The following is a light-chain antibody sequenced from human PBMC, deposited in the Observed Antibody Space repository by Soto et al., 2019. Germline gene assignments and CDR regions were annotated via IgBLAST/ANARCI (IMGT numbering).Light chain of an antibody. CDR1: QSVSSY. CDR2: DAS. J-gene: IGKJ5*01. V-gene: IGKV3-11*01. CDR3: QHRSNWPIT. Sequence: IVLTQSPATLSLSPGERATLSCRASQSVSSYLAWYQQKPGQAPMLLIYDASKRATGIPARFSGSGSGTDFILTISSLAPEDFAVYYCQHRSNWPITFGQGTRLEIK.